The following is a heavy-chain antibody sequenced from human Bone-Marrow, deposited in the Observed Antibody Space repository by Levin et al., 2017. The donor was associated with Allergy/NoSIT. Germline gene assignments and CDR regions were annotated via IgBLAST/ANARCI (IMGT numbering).Heavy chain of an antibody. V-gene: IGHV3-23*01. D-gene: IGHD3-10*01. CDR3: TKDGWF. Sequence: SCAASGFIFGSYAMNWVRQAPGRGLEWVSGISGSGTKTYSADSVKGRFTISRDNSKNTLYLEMNSLRVEDTALYYCTKDGWFWGQGTLVTVSS. CDR1: GFIFGSYA. CDR2: ISGSGTKT. J-gene: IGHJ4*02.